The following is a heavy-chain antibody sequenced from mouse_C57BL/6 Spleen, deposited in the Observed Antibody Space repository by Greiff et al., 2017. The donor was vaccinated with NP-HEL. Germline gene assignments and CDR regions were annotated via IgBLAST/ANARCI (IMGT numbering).Heavy chain of an antibody. CDR2: IWTGGGT. D-gene: IGHD2-2*01. Sequence: VQRVESGPGLVAPSQSLSITCTVSGFSLTSYAISWVRQPPGKGLEWLGVIWTGGGTNYNSALKSRLSISKDNSKSQVFLKMNSLQTDDTARYYCARNLPYGYDLSYYAMDYWGQGTSVTVSS. J-gene: IGHJ4*01. CDR1: GFSLTSYA. CDR3: ARNLPYGYDLSYYAMDY. V-gene: IGHV2-9-1*01.